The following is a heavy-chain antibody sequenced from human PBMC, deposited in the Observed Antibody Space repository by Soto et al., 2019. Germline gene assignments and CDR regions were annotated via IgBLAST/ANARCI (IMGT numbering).Heavy chain of an antibody. V-gene: IGHV3-30-3*01. J-gene: IGHJ4*02. CDR2: ISYDGSNK. Sequence: QVQLVESGGGVVQPGRSLRLSCAASGFTFSSYAMHWVRQAPGKGLEWVAVISYDGSNKYYADSEKGRFTISRDNSKNTLYLQMNSLRAEDTAVYYCARDSRAGTGDYWGQGTLVTVSS. D-gene: IGHD6-13*01. CDR1: GFTFSSYA. CDR3: ARDSRAGTGDY.